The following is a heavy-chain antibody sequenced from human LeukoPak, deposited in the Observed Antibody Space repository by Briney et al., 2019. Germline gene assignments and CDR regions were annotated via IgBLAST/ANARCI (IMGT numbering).Heavy chain of an antibody. CDR1: GYTFTSHA. CDR2: INTSTGNP. CDR3: ARGSVGEGYFDY. J-gene: IGHJ4*02. V-gene: IGHV7-4-1*02. Sequence: ASVKFSCKASGYTFTSHAMTWVRQSTGHGLDSMGWINTSTGNPTYAQGFTGRFVFSLDTSVSTAYLQISSLKAEDTAVYYCARGSVGEGYFDYWGQGTLVTVSS. D-gene: IGHD1-26*01.